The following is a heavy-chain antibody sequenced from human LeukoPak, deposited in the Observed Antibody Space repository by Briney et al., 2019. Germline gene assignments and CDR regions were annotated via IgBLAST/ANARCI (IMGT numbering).Heavy chain of an antibody. Sequence: GGSLRLSCIVSGSAINTYGFHWFRQAPGKGPEWLAFIGHDGSYKHYGDSVRGRFTISRDNSKNTLYLQMNSLRAEDTAVYYCARGDPYSSSSESWSYWGQGTLVTVSS. CDR2: IGHDGSYK. CDR3: ARGDPYSSSSESWSY. V-gene: IGHV3-30*02. J-gene: IGHJ4*02. D-gene: IGHD6-6*01. CDR1: GSAINTYG.